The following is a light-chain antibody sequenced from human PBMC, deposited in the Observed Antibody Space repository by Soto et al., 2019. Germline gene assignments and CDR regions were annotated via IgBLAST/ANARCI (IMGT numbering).Light chain of an antibody. J-gene: IGKJ4*01. CDR1: QSVSSY. Sequence: EIVLTQSPATLSLSPGERATLSCRASQSVSSYLAWYQQKPGQAPRLLIYDASNRATGIPARFSGSGSGTDFTLTISSLEPEDFAVYYCQQYYSWPLTFGGGTKVDIK. CDR3: QQYYSWPLT. V-gene: IGKV3-11*01. CDR2: DAS.